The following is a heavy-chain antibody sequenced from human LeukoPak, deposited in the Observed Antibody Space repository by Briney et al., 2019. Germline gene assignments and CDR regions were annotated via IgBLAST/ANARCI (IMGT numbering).Heavy chain of an antibody. V-gene: IGHV3-33*01. CDR2: IWYDGSNK. CDR3: ARGRSDPNYYYYGMDV. J-gene: IGHJ6*02. Sequence: LGGSLRLSCAASGFTFSSYGMHWVRQAPGKGLEWVAVIWYDGSNKYYADSVKGRFTISRDNSKNTLYLQMNSLRAEDTAVYYCARGRSDPNYYYYGMDVWGQGTTVTVSS. CDR1: GFTFSSYG.